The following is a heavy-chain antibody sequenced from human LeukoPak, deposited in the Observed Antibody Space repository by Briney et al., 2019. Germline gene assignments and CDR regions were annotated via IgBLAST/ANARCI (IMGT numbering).Heavy chain of an antibody. Sequence: GGSLRLSCAVSGITLSNYGMSWVRQAPGKGLEWVAGISDSGGSTNYADSVKGRFTISRDNPNRTLYLQMISLRAEGPAVYFCAKRGVVIRVLLVGYHKGAYYFDSWGQGALVTVSS. CDR3: AKRGVVIRVLLVGYHKGAYYFDS. CDR1: GITLSNYG. D-gene: IGHD3-10*01. V-gene: IGHV3-23*01. J-gene: IGHJ4*02. CDR2: ISDSGGST.